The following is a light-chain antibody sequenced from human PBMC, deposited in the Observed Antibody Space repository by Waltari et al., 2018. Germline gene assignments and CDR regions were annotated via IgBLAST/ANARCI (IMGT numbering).Light chain of an antibody. J-gene: IGKJ4*01. CDR2: AAS. CDR1: QVISSH. CDR3: QQLHAYPLS. Sequence: DIQLTQSPSFLSASVGDRVTITCRASQVISSHLAWYQQEPGKAPKLLIYAASTLQTGVPSRFSGSGSGTEFTLRISSLQPEDFGSYYCQQLHAYPLSFGGGDQGGDQ. V-gene: IGKV1-9*01.